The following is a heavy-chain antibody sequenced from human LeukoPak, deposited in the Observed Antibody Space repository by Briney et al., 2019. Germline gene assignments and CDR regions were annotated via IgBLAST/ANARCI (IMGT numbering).Heavy chain of an antibody. CDR3: ARGCFNFGGDCYSDY. CDR2: MNPNSGNT. CDR1: GYTFTSYD. D-gene: IGHD2-21*02. Sequence: GASVKVSCKASGYTFTSYDINWVRQATGQGLEWMGWMNPNSGNTGYAQTFQGRVTMTRNTSISTAYMELSSLRSEDTAVYYCARGCFNFGGDCYSDYWGQGTLVTVSS. J-gene: IGHJ4*02. V-gene: IGHV1-8*01.